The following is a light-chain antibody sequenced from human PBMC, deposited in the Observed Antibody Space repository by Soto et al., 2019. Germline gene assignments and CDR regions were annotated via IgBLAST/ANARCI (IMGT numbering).Light chain of an antibody. CDR3: QQGDNWPWT. J-gene: IGKJ1*01. CDR2: AVS. CDR1: QSVINT. V-gene: IGKV3D-15*01. Sequence: EIVMTQSPATLSVSPGERATLSCRASQSVINTLAWYQQKPGQAPRLLIYAVSTRATGIPARFSGSGSGTEFTLTISSLQSEDFAVYYCQQGDNWPWTFGQGTKVEIK.